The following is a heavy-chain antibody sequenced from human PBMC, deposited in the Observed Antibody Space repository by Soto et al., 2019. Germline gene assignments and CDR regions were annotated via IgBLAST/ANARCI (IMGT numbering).Heavy chain of an antibody. CDR3: ANFYLFRGGADYYYMDV. J-gene: IGHJ6*03. Sequence: ASVKVSCKASGYTFTSYDINWVRQATGQGLEWMGWMNPNSGNTGYAQKFQGRVTMTRNTSISTAYMELSSLRSEDTAVYYCANFYLFRGGADYYYMDVCGKGSTVTVSS. CDR1: GYTFTSYD. CDR2: MNPNSGNT. V-gene: IGHV1-8*01. D-gene: IGHD3-16*01.